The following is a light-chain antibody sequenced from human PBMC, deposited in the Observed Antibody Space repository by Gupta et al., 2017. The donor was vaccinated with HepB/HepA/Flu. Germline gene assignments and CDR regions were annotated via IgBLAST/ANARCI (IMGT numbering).Light chain of an antibody. J-gene: IGLJ3*02. Sequence: QLVLTQSPSASASLGASVKLTCTLSSGYSSCDITWHQQQPEKGPRYLMKVNSDGSHSKGDGIPDRFSGSSSGAERYLTISSLQPEDEADYYCQTWGTGIRVFGGGTKLSVL. CDR2: VNSDGSH. CDR1: SGYSSCD. CDR3: QTWGTGIRV. V-gene: IGLV4-69*01.